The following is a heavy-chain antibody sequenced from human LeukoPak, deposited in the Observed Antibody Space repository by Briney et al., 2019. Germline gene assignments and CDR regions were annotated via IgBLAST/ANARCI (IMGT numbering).Heavy chain of an antibody. CDR1: GFTFSSYW. Sequence: PGGSLRLSCAASGFTFSSYWMSWVRQAPGKGLEWVANIKQDGSEKYYVDSVKGRFTISRDNAKNSLYLQMNSLRAEDTAVYYCATHDRDYSSSWYCFGYWGQGTLVTVSS. CDR2: IKQDGSEK. V-gene: IGHV3-7*01. D-gene: IGHD6-13*01. CDR3: ATHDRDYSSSWYCFGY. J-gene: IGHJ4*02.